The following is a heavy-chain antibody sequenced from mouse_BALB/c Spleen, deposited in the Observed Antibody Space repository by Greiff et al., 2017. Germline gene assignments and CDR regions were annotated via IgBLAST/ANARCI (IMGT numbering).Heavy chain of an antibody. CDR3: ARGGYYDPMDY. J-gene: IGHJ4*01. D-gene: IGHD2-4*01. V-gene: IGHV3-2*02. CDR1: GYSITSDYA. Sequence: EVKLQESGPGLVKPSQSLSLTCTVTGYSITSDYAWNWIRQFPGNKLEWMGYISYSGSTSYNPSLKSRISITRDTSKNQFFLQLNSVTTEDTATYYCARGGYYDPMDYWGQGTSVTVSS. CDR2: ISYSGST.